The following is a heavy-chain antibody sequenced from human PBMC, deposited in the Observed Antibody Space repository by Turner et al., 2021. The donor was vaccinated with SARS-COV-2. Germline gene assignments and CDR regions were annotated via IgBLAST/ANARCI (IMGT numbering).Heavy chain of an antibody. CDR1: GFTFSSYV. CDR2: ISYDGSNK. D-gene: IGHD3-10*01. J-gene: IGHJ4*02. CDR3: ARDSGDFDY. V-gene: IGHV3-30-3*01. Sequence: QVQLVESGGGVVQPGRSLRLSCAASGFTFSSYVMHWVRQAPGKGLEWVAVISYDGSNKYYADSVKGRITISRDNSKNTLYLQMNSLRAEDTAVDYCARDSGDFDYWGQGTLVTVSS.